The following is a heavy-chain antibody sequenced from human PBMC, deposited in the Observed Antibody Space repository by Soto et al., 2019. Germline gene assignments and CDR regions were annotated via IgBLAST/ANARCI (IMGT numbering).Heavy chain of an antibody. Sequence: PSETLSLTCAVYGGSFSGYYWSWIRQPPGKGLEWIGEINHSGSTNYNPSLKSRVTISVDTSKNQFSLKLSSVTAADTAVYYCARAPRKAATPVWYYYYYYMDVWGRGTTVTVSS. CDR3: ARAPRKAATPVWYYYYYYMDV. D-gene: IGHD6-25*01. CDR1: GGSFSGYY. CDR2: INHSGST. J-gene: IGHJ6*03. V-gene: IGHV4-34*01.